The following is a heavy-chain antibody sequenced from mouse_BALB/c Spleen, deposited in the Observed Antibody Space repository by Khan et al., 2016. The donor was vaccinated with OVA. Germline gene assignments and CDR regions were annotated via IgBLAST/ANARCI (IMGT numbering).Heavy chain of an antibody. Sequence: VQLQQSGPELMKPGASVKISCKASGYSFTSYYMHWVKQSHGKSLEWIGYIDPFNGGTSYNQKFKGKATLTVDKSSSTAYMHLSSLTSEDSAVXYSAKKYYGSTDYYAMDYWGQGTSVTVSS. CDR1: GYSFTSYY. CDR3: AKKYYGSTDYYAMDY. D-gene: IGHD1-1*01. CDR2: IDPFNGGT. J-gene: IGHJ4*01. V-gene: IGHV1S135*01.